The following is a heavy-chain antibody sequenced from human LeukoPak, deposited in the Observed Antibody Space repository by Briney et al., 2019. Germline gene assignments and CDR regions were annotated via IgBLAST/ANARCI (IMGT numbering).Heavy chain of an antibody. Sequence: GASVKVSCKASGYTFTSYGISWVRQAPGQGLEWMGWISAYNGNTNYAQKLQGRVTMTTDTSTSTAYMELRSLRSDDTAVYYCARWKSGDGYNILIQWGQGTLVTVSS. CDR3: ARWKSGDGYNILIQ. CDR2: ISAYNGNT. J-gene: IGHJ4*02. D-gene: IGHD5-24*01. V-gene: IGHV1-18*01. CDR1: GYTFTSYG.